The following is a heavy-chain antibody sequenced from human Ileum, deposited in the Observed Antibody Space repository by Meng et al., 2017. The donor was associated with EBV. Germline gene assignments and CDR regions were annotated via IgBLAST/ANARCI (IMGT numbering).Heavy chain of an antibody. CDR2: IHYSESA. D-gene: IGHD2-15*01. V-gene: IGHV4-61*01. CDR3: ATGHWCSGGTCSFDN. CDR1: GGSVSTGIYY. Sequence: VPLQGSGPGLGEASVTLYLRGPVSGGSVSTGIYYWSWIRQPPGKGLEWIVCIHYSESANYNSSLKSRVTISLDTAKNQFSLSLSSVTAADTAVYYCATGHWCSGGTCSFDNWGQGTLVTVSS. J-gene: IGHJ4*02.